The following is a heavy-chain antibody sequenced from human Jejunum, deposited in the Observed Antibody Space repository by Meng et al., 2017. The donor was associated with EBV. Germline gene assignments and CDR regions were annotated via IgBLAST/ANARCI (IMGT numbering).Heavy chain of an antibody. CDR1: GGSFSGYS. J-gene: IGHJ5*02. CDR2: INHGDRT. V-gene: IGHV4-34*01. D-gene: IGHD5-12*01. CDR3: ARVAYDEAFAGWFDP. Sequence: WVSGLVMPPRTLSLTCFVNGGSFSGYSWTWIRQPPEKGLEWIGEINHGDRTNYNPSLKSRVTVSVDTSKNQFSLRLTSVTDADTAVYYCARVAYDEAFAGWFDPWGQGTLVTVSS.